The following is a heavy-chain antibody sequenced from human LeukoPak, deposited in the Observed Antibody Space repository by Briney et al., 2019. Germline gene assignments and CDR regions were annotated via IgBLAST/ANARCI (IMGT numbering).Heavy chain of an antibody. J-gene: IGHJ4*02. CDR1: GGSISSSSYY. CDR2: IYYSGST. D-gene: IGHD3-22*01. Sequence: SETLSLTCTVSGGSISSSSYYWGWIRQPPGKGLEWIGSIYYSGSTYYNPSLKSRVTISVDTSKNQFSLKLSSVTAVDTAVYYCATQNYYDSSGSTNWGQGTLVTVSS. CDR3: ATQNYYDSSGSTN. V-gene: IGHV4-39*01.